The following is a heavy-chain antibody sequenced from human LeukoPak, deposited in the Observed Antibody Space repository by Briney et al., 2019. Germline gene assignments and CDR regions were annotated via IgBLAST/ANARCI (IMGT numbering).Heavy chain of an antibody. J-gene: IGHJ6*02. CDR2: MSFDVRNT. Sequence: PVGSLRLSCAASGFTLSSYAIHWVRQAPGKGLEWVAVMSFDVRNTYYSESVKGRFTITRDNFRNTLYLQMNSLRTEDTAVYDCAFLEGYSYGTGSSYGTDVWGQGTAVTVS. V-gene: IGHV3-30*03. CDR3: AFLEGYSYGTGSSYGTDV. CDR1: GFTLSSYA. D-gene: IGHD5-18*01.